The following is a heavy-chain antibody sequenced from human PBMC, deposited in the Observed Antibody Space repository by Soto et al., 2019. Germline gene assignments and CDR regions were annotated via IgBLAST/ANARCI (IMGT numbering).Heavy chain of an antibody. J-gene: IGHJ4*02. Sequence: EVQLLESGGGLVQPGGSLRLSCAASGFTFSSYAMSWVRQAPGKGLEWVSAISGSGGSTYYADSVKGRFTISRDNSKNTLYLQMNSLSAEDTAVYYCAKEGDSSGWYKYYFDYWGQGTLVTVSS. V-gene: IGHV3-23*01. D-gene: IGHD6-19*01. CDR2: ISGSGGST. CDR1: GFTFSSYA. CDR3: AKEGDSSGWYKYYFDY.